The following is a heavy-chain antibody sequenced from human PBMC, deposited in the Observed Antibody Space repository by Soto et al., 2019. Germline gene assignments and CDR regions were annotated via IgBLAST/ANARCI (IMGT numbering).Heavy chain of an antibody. D-gene: IGHD6-13*01. J-gene: IGHJ4*02. CDR3: ARSSGSRWYLTHFDY. V-gene: IGHV4-59*12. CDR2: IYRDENT. Sequence: SETLSLTCTVSGGSISSYYWSWIRQPPGKGLEWIGEIYRDENTNYNWSLRSRVTISADKSKNQFSLNLSSVTAADTAMYYCARSSGSRWYLTHFDYWGQGTLVTFSS. CDR1: GGSISSYY.